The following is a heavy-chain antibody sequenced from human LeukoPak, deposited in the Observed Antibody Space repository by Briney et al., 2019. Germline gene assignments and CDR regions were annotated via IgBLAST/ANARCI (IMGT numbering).Heavy chain of an antibody. D-gene: IGHD2-8*02. CDR1: GYTCTGYF. CDR2: INPNIGAT. CDR3: CTGQLTDDLDY. V-gene: IGHV1-2*02. Sequence: ASVKVSCKASGYTCTGYFMHWVRHAPGQGLEWMGWINPNIGATKYARKFQGRVTMTRDTTISTAYMELSRLLSADTTAYYCCTGQLTDDLDYWGQGTLVTVSS. J-gene: IGHJ4*02.